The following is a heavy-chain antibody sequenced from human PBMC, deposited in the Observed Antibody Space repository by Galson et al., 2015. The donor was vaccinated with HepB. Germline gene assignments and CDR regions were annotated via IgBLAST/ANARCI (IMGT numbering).Heavy chain of an antibody. CDR3: AKEVRGILCY. CDR2: ISYDGSNK. V-gene: IGHV3-30*18. CDR1: GFTFSSYG. J-gene: IGHJ4*02. D-gene: IGHD3-16*01. Sequence: SLRLSCAASGFTFSSYGMHWVRQAPGKGLEWVAVISYDGSNKYYADSVKGRFTISRDNSKNTLYLQMNSLRAEDTAVYYCAKEVRGILCYWGQGTLVTVSS.